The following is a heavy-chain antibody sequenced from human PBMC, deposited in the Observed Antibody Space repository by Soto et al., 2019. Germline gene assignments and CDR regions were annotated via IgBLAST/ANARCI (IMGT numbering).Heavy chain of an antibody. D-gene: IGHD2-15*01. CDR2: IWYDGSNK. J-gene: IGHJ5*02. CDR1: GFTFSSYG. CDR3: ARDRPDCSGGSCYSFSGWFDP. V-gene: IGHV3-33*01. Sequence: GGSLRLSCAASGFTFSSYGMHWVRQAPGKGLEWVAVIWYDGSNKYYADSVKGRFTISRDNSKNTLYLQMNSLRAEDTAVYYCARDRPDCSGGSCYSFSGWFDPWGQGTLVTVSS.